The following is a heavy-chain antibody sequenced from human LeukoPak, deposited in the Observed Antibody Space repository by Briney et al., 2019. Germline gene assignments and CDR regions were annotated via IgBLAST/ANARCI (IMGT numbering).Heavy chain of an antibody. CDR1: RDSVSSNSAA. Sequence: SQTLSLTCAISRDSVSSNSAAWNWIRQSPSRGLEWLGRTYYRSKWYTYYAASVKSRIAINRDTSKNQFSLQLNSVTPEDTAVYYCARSTGPIDYWGQGTLVTVSS. D-gene: IGHD1-1*01. CDR2: TYYRSKWYT. V-gene: IGHV6-1*01. CDR3: ARSTGPIDY. J-gene: IGHJ4*02.